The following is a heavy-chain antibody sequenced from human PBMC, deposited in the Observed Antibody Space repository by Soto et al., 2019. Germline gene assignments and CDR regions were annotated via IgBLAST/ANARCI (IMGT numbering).Heavy chain of an antibody. CDR3: ARDLSGYDFSLDY. Sequence: PWGCPALPCSPSGFTFSSYWMSWVRQAPGKGLEWVANIKQDGSEKYYVDSVKGRFTISRDNAKNSLYLQMNSLRAEDTAVYYCARDLSGYDFSLDYWGQGTLVTVSS. D-gene: IGHD5-12*01. V-gene: IGHV3-7*01. CDR1: GFTFSSYW. CDR2: IKQDGSEK. J-gene: IGHJ4*02.